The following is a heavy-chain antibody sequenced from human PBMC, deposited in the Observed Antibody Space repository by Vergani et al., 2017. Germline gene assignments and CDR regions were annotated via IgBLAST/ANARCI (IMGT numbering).Heavy chain of an antibody. V-gene: IGHV4-31*03. CDR1: GGSISSGGYY. J-gene: IGHJ4*02. Sequence: QVQLQESGPGLVKPSQTLSLTCTVSGGSISSGGYYWSWIRQHPGKGLEWIGYIYYSGSTYYNPSLKSRVTISVDTSKNQFSLKLSSVTAADTAVYYCARETRPQRSTYYYGSGSPPIDYWGQGTLVTVSS. D-gene: IGHD3-10*01. CDR2: IYYSGST. CDR3: ARETRPQRSTYYYGSGSPPIDY.